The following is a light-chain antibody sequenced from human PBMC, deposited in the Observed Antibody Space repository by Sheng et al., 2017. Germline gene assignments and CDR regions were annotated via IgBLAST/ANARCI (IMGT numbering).Light chain of an antibody. Sequence: DIQMTQSPSSLSASVGDRVTITCRASQDIDNSLAWYQQKPGKAPKLLLYGAYTLESGVPSRFSGGGSGTDYTLTISSLQSEDFAVYYCQQYNNWLWTFGQGTKVEIK. CDR2: GAY. V-gene: IGKV1-NL1*01. CDR3: QQYNNWLWT. CDR1: QDIDNS. J-gene: IGKJ1*01.